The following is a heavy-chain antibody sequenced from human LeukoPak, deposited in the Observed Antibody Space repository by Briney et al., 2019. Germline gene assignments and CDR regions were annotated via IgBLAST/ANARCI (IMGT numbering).Heavy chain of an antibody. D-gene: IGHD2-2*01. J-gene: IGHJ5*02. V-gene: IGHV3-11*06. CDR1: GFTFSDYY. Sequence: PGGSLRLSCAASGFTFSDYYMSWIRQAPGKGLEWVSYISSSSSYTNYADSVKGRFTISRDNAKNSLYLQMNSLRAEDTAVYYCARTPILLGEMVVPAAIWFDPWGQGTLVTVSS. CDR3: ARTPILLGEMVVPAAIWFDP. CDR2: ISSSSSYT.